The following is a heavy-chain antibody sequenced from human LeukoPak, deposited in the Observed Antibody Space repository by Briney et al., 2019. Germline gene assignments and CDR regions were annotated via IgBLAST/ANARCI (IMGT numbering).Heavy chain of an antibody. CDR1: GFTVSSNY. CDR2: IYSGGST. CDR3: AGGLDYGHYSYYFDY. Sequence: GGSLRLSCATSGFTVSSNYMSWVRQAPGKGLEWVSIIYSGGSTYYADSVKGRFTISRDNSKNTLYLQMNSLRAEDTAVYYCAGGLDYGHYSYYFDYWGQGTLVTASS. J-gene: IGHJ4*02. V-gene: IGHV3-53*01. D-gene: IGHD4-17*01.